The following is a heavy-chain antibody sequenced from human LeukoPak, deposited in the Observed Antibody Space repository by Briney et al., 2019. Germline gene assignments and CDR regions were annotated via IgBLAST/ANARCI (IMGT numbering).Heavy chain of an antibody. Sequence: SETLSLTCTVSGGSISSYYWSWIRHPPGKRLEWIGYIYYSGSTNYNPSLKTRVPISVVTSKNQFSLKLSSVTAADTAVYYCARGSDSSGYYDAPFDYWGQGTLVTVSS. CDR2: IYYSGST. CDR3: ARGSDSSGYYDAPFDY. J-gene: IGHJ4*02. D-gene: IGHD3-22*01. CDR1: GGSISSYY. V-gene: IGHV4-59*01.